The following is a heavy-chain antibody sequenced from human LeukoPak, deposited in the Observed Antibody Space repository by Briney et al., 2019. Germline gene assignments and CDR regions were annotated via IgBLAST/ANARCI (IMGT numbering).Heavy chain of an antibody. J-gene: IGHJ4*02. CDR2: ISYDGSNK. Sequence: GGSLRLSCAASGFTFSSYGMHWVRQAPGKGLEWVAVISYDGSNKYYADSVKGRFTISRDNSKNTLYLQMNSLRAEDTAVYYCAKEDCSSTSCPSDWGQGTLVTVSS. CDR1: GFTFSSYG. CDR3: AKEDCSSTSCPSD. V-gene: IGHV3-30*18. D-gene: IGHD2-2*01.